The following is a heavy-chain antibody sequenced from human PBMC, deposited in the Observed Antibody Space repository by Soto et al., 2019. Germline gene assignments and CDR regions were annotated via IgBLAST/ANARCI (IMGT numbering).Heavy chain of an antibody. Sequence: EVQLLESGGGLVQPGGSLRLSCAASGFTFSSYAMSWVRQAPGKGLEWVSAISGSGGSTYYADSVKGRFTISRDNSKNTLYLQMNSLRSEATTVYYCASPIPYYYGAGNHDAFDIWGQGTMVTVSS. J-gene: IGHJ3*02. D-gene: IGHD3-10*01. CDR3: ASPIPYYYGAGNHDAFDI. CDR2: ISGSGGST. V-gene: IGHV3-23*01. CDR1: GFTFSSYA.